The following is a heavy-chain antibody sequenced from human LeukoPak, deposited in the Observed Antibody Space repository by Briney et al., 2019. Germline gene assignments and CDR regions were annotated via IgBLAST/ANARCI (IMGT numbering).Heavy chain of an antibody. Sequence: ASVKVSCKASGYTFTGYYMHWVRQAPGQGLEWMGWMHPISGATKYAQKFQDRVTMTTDTSINTAYMELDRLTSDDTALYYCARDSHAVSAAGPNFDYWAREPWSPSPQ. D-gene: IGHD6-13*01. CDR1: GYTFTGYY. CDR3: ARDSHAVSAAGPNFDY. V-gene: IGHV1-2*02. CDR2: MHPISGAT. J-gene: IGHJ4*02.